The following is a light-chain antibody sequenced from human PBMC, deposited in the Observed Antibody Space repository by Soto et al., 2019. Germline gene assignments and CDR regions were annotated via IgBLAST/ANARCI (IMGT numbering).Light chain of an antibody. CDR3: QQYINRWT. J-gene: IGKJ1*01. V-gene: IGKV1-5*03. CDR1: QSISIW. CDR2: KAS. Sequence: DIQMIQSPSTLSASVGDRVTITCRASQSISIWLAWYQQKPGKAPNLLIYKASSLESGVPSRFSGSGSGTEFTLTISSLQTDDFATYYCQQYINRWTFGQGTKV.